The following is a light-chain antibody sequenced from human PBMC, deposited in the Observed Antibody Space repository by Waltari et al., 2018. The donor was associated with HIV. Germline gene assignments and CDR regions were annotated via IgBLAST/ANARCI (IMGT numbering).Light chain of an antibody. Sequence: QSVLTQPPSVSEAPRQRVTISCSGSSSNIGNNDVNWYQQLPGKAPKLLIYYDDLLPSGFSTLIPASKTVTSASLAISGRQSDDEADYYCAAWDDSLNGYVFGTGTKVTVL. J-gene: IGLJ1*01. V-gene: IGLV1-36*01. CDR3: AAWDDSLNGYV. CDR2: YDD. CDR1: SSNIGNND.